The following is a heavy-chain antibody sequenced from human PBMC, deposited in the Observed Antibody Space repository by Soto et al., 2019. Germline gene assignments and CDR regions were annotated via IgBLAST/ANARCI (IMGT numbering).Heavy chain of an antibody. D-gene: IGHD5-12*01. Sequence: SETLSLTCTVSGGSIGSSSYYWGWIRQPPGKGLEWIGIIYYSGSTYYNPSLKSRVTISVDTSKNQFSLKLSSVTAADTAVDYCGRRHYDVNFDYWGQGTLVTVSS. CDR1: GGSIGSSSYY. CDR2: IYYSGST. J-gene: IGHJ4*02. CDR3: GRRHYDVNFDY. V-gene: IGHV4-39*01.